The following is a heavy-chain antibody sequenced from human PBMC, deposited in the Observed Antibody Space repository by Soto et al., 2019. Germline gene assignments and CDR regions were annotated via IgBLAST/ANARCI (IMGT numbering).Heavy chain of an antibody. CDR1: GYAFTSYG. V-gene: IGHV1-18*01. D-gene: IGHD6-19*01. CDR3: ARGSDEEAIAVAGTLDY. Sequence: VSCKASGYAFTSYGISWVRQAPGQGLEWMGWISAYNGNTNYAQKLQGRVTMTTDTSTSTVYMELRSLRSDDTAVYYCARGSDEEAIAVAGTLDYWRQGTLVTVSS. J-gene: IGHJ4*02. CDR2: ISAYNGNT.